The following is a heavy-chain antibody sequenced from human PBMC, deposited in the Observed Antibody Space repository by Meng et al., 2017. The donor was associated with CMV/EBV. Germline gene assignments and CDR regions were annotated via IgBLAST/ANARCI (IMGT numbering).Heavy chain of an antibody. J-gene: IGHJ4*02. CDR3: ARDVVGAEAYFDY. CDR1: GFTVSSNY. CDR2: IKQDGSEK. V-gene: IGHV3-7*01. D-gene: IGHD1-26*01. Sequence: GESLKISCAASGFTVSSNYMSWVRQAPGKGLEWVANIKQDGSEKYYVDSVKGRFTISRDNAKNSLYLQMNSLRAEDTAVYYCARDVVGAEAYFDYWGQGTLVTVSS.